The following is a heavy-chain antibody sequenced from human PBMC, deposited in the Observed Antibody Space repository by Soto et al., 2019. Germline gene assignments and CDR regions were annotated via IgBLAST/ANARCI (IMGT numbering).Heavy chain of an antibody. CDR2: INADGTST. CDR1: GFTFSDSW. J-gene: IGHJ4*02. V-gene: IGHV3-74*01. CDR3: VKVLARGVGVPRFYFDS. D-gene: IGHD2-2*01. Sequence: GGSLRLSCAASGFTFSDSWMHWVRQVSGKGLEWVSRINADGTSTSYADSVKGRFTISRDNAKNTLYLHVNSLRAEDTAVYYCVKVLARGVGVPRFYFDSWGQGALVTVSS.